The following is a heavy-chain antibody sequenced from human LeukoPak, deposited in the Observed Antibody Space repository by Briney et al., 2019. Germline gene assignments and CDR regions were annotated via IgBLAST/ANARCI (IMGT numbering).Heavy chain of an antibody. D-gene: IGHD3-22*01. CDR2: ISAYNGDT. V-gene: IGHV1-18*04. CDR1: GYTFTGYY. Sequence: ASVKVSCKASGYTFTGYYMHWVRQAPGQGLEWMGWISAYNGDTNYAQKLQGRVTMTTDTSTSTAYMELRSLRSDDTAVYYCARVYYYDSSGYYLTQSYMDVWGKGTTVTVSS. J-gene: IGHJ6*03. CDR3: ARVYYYDSSGYYLTQSYMDV.